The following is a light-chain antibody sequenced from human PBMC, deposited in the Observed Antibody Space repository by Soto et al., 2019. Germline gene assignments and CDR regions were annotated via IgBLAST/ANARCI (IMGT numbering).Light chain of an antibody. Sequence: PGEIATLSCRASQTVSTYLPWNQQKPGQAPSLLIYGASTRATGIPARFSGSGSGTEFTLTISSLQSEDFAVYYCQQYNNWPQTFGQGTKVDIK. CDR3: QQYNNWPQT. J-gene: IGKJ1*01. CDR1: QTVSTY. V-gene: IGKV3-15*01. CDR2: GAS.